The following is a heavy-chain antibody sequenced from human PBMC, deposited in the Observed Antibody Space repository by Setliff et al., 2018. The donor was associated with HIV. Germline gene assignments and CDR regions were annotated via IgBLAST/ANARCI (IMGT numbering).Heavy chain of an antibody. CDR1: GGSISSSSYY. V-gene: IGHV4-39*07. D-gene: IGHD3-22*01. CDR2: IYYSGST. Sequence: PSETLSLTCTVSGGSISSSSYYWGWIRQPPGKGLEWIGSIYYSGSTYYNPSLKSRVTISVDTSKNQFSLKLSSVTAADTAVYYCARDSRRTMIIVGFDYWGQGTLVTVSS. J-gene: IGHJ4*02. CDR3: ARDSRRTMIIVGFDY.